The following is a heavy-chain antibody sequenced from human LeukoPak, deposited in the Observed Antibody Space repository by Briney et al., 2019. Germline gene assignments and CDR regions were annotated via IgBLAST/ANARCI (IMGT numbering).Heavy chain of an antibody. V-gene: IGHV1-2*02. CDR2: INPNTGGA. CDR1: GYTFTGYY. Sequence: GASVKVSCKASGYTFTGYYIHWVRQAPGQGLEWMGWINPNTGGANYAQKFQGRVTMTRDTSISTAYMELTRLRSDDTAVNYCARGESSHYDYWGQGTLVTVSS. CDR3: ARGESSHYDY. J-gene: IGHJ4*02. D-gene: IGHD6-13*01.